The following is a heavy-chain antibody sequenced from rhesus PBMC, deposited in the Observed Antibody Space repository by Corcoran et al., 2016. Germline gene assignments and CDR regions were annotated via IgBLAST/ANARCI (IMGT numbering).Heavy chain of an antibody. CDR3: ARDFRYNPYNRFDV. J-gene: IGHJ5-1*01. D-gene: IGHD1-44*01. CDR1: GYSISSGYG. V-gene: IGHV4-127*01. CDR2: ISYSGSS. Sequence: QVQLQESGPGLVKPSETLSLTCAVSGYSISSGYGWSWIRQPPGKGLGWIGYISYSGSSYYTPSFKSRVTISIDTSKNQFSLKLSSVTAADTAVYYCARDFRYNPYNRFDVWGPGVLVTVSS.